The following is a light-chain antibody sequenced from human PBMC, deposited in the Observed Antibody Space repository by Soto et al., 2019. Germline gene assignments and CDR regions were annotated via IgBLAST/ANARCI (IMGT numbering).Light chain of an antibody. CDR1: QSISSY. CDR3: QQSYSTLAPA. Sequence: DIQKTKSPSSLSASVGDRVTITCRASQSISSYLNWYQQKPGKAPKLLIYAASSLQSGVPSRFSGSGSGTDFTLTISILQPEDFATYYCQQSYSTLAPALGVGT. J-gene: IGKJ5*01. V-gene: IGKV1-39*01. CDR2: AAS.